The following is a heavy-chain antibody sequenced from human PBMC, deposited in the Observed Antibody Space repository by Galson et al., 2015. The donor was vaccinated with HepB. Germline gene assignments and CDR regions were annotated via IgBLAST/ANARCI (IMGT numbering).Heavy chain of an antibody. CDR3: ANPPWGASYYYMDV. J-gene: IGHJ6*03. Sequence: SLRLSCAASGFTFSSYAMSWVRQAPGKGLGWVSAISGSGGSTYYADAVQGRFTICRDNSKNTLYLQMNSLRAEETAVYYCANPPWGASYYYMDVWFKGTTVTVSS. V-gene: IGHV3-23*01. D-gene: IGHD7-27*01. CDR1: GFTFSSYA. CDR2: ISGSGGST.